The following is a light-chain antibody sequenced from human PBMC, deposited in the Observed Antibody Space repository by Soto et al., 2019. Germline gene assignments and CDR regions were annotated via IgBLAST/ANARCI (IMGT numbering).Light chain of an antibody. CDR2: GAS. CDR1: QSVSSNY. Sequence: EIVLTQSPGTLPLSPGERATLSCRASQSVSSNYLVWYQQKPGQAPRPLIYGASSRATGIPDRFSGSGSGTDFNLTISRLEPEDFAVYYCQQYANSPFTFGKGTKLEIK. CDR3: QQYANSPFT. V-gene: IGKV3-20*01. J-gene: IGKJ2*01.